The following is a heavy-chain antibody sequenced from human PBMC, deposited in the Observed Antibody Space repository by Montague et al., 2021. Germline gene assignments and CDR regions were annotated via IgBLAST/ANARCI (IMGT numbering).Heavy chain of an antibody. J-gene: IGHJ4*02. CDR3: VKDTRDYYPDF. CDR2: INGNSINI. Sequence: SLRLSCAASGFIFNNYVMNWVRQAPGKRLEWVSGINGNSINIDYADSVKGRFTISRDNAKNSLYLQMNSLRAEDTASYYCVKDTRDYYPDFWGQGILVTVSS. D-gene: IGHD3-3*01. CDR1: GFIFNNYV. V-gene: IGHV3-9*01.